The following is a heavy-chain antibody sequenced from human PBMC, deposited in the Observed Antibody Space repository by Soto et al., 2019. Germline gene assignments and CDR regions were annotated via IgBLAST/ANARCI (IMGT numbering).Heavy chain of an antibody. J-gene: IGHJ4*02. CDR3: ARHFYYDSSGYPYYFDS. CDR1: GYSFTSYW. D-gene: IGHD3-22*01. CDR2: IYPGDSDT. Sequence: GESLKISCKGSGYSFTSYWIGWVRQMPGKGLEWVGIIYPGDSDTRYSPSFQGQVTISADKSISTAYLQWSSLKASDTAMYYCARHFYYDSSGYPYYFDSWGQGTLVTVSS. V-gene: IGHV5-51*01.